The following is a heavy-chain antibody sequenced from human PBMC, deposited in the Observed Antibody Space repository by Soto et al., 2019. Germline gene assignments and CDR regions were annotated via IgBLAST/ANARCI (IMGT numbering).Heavy chain of an antibody. Sequence: QVQLVQSGAEVKKPGASVKVSCKSSGYTFSMSGISWVRQAPGQGLEWMGWISGYNGKTNYEQKLQERVTMTTDTSTNMAYMELRSLRSDDTAVYYCAREGPRPYYYYGMDVWGQGTTVTVSS. V-gene: IGHV1-18*01. J-gene: IGHJ6*02. CDR2: ISGYNGKT. CDR1: GYTFSMSG. CDR3: AREGPRPYYYYGMDV.